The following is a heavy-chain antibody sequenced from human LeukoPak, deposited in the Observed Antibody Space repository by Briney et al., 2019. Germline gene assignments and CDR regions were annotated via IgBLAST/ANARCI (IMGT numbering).Heavy chain of an antibody. V-gene: IGHV4-34*01. CDR3: ARGGAGGQHYDILTGSNTNWFDP. J-gene: IGHJ5*02. CDR2: INHSGGT. D-gene: IGHD3-9*01. Sequence: SETLSLTCAVYGGSFSGYYWSWIRQPPGKGLEWIGEINHSGGTNYNPSLKSRVTISVDTSKNQFSLKLSSVTAADTAVYYCARGGAGGQHYDILTGSNTNWFDPWGQGTLVTVSS. CDR1: GGSFSGYY.